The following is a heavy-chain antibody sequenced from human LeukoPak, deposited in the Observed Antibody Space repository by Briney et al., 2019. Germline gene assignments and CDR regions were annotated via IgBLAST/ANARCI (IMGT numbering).Heavy chain of an antibody. Sequence: GGSLRLSCAASGFTFSSYSMNWVRQAPGKGLEWVSYITSSSSTIYYADSVKGRFTVSRDNAKNSLYLQMNSLRAEDTAVYYCARDQNESSGYSPSDYWGQETLVTVSS. CDR3: ARDQNESSGYSPSDY. D-gene: IGHD6-19*01. V-gene: IGHV3-48*04. CDR2: ITSSSSTI. CDR1: GFTFSSYS. J-gene: IGHJ4*02.